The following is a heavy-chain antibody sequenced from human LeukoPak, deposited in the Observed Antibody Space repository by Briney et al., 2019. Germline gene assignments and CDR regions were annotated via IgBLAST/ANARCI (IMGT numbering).Heavy chain of an antibody. CDR1: GGAISSGAYY. D-gene: IGHD5-18*01. CDR2: IYTNGDT. Sequence: SETLSLTCTVSGGAISSGAYYWGWIRQPAGKGLEWIGRIYTNGDTNYNPSLKSRVTISVDTSKNQFSLHLSSLIAADTAVYYCARDQGYSYGLNWFDPWGQGTLVTVSS. J-gene: IGHJ5*02. V-gene: IGHV4-61*02. CDR3: ARDQGYSYGLNWFDP.